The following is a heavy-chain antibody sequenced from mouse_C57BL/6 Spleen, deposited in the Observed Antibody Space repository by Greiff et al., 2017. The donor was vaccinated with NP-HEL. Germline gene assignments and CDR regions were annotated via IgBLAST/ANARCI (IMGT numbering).Heavy chain of an antibody. CDR2: IYPGSGNT. D-gene: IGHD1-1*01. CDR3: AFYYGSSLWYFDV. Sequence: QVQLQQSGPELVKPGASVKISCKASGYSFTSYYIHWVKQRPGQGLEWIGWIYPGSGNTKYNEKFKGKATLTADTSSSTAYMQLSSLTTEDSAIYYCAFYYGSSLWYFDVWGTGTTVTVSS. V-gene: IGHV1-66*01. CDR1: GYSFTSYY. J-gene: IGHJ1*03.